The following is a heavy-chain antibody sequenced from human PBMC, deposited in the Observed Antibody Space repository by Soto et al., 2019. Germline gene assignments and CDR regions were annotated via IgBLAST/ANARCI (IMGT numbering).Heavy chain of an antibody. CDR3: ARGDGAAAMGVGFDP. D-gene: IGHD2-2*01. V-gene: IGHV1-18*01. CDR1: GYTFTSYG. J-gene: IGHJ5*02. Sequence: ASVKVSCKASGYTFTSYGISWVRQAPGQGLEWMGWISAYNGNTNYAQKLQGRVTMTTDTSTSTAYMELRSLRSDDTAVYYWARGDGAAAMGVGFDPWGQGTLVTVSS. CDR2: ISAYNGNT.